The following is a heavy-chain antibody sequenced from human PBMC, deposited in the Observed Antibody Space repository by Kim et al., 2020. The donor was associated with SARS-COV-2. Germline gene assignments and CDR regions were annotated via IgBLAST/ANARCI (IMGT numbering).Heavy chain of an antibody. CDR1: GGSFSGYY. D-gene: IGHD3-10*01. V-gene: IGHV4-34*01. CDR3: ARADYGSGDVKIYF. J-gene: IGHJ4*02. Sequence: SETLSLTCAVYGGSFSGYYWSWIRQPPGKGLEWIGEINQSGSTNYNPSLKSRVTISVDTSKNQFSLKLSSVTAADTAVYYCARADYGSGDVKIYFWGQGT. CDR2: INQSGST.